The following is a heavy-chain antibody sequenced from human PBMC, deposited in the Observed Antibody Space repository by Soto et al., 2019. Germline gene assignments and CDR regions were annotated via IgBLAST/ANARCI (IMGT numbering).Heavy chain of an antibody. V-gene: IGHV4-4*02. Sequence: QVQLQESGPGLVKPSGTLSLTCAVSSGSISSSNWWSWVRQPPGKGLEWIGEIYHSGSTNYNPSLKSRVTISVDKSKNQFSLKLSSVTAADTAVHYCASRLAAAAAAYDYWGQGTLVTVSS. CDR1: SGSISSSNW. D-gene: IGHD6-13*01. CDR3: ASRLAAAAAAYDY. J-gene: IGHJ4*02. CDR2: IYHSGST.